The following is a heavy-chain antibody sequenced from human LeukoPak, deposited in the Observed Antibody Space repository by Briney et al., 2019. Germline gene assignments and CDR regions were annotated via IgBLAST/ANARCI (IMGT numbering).Heavy chain of an antibody. J-gene: IGHJ4*02. CDR3: ARYYYDSSGYSCFDY. Sequence: SQTLSLTCTVSGGSISSGGYYWSWIRQHPGKGLEWIGYIYYGGSTYYNPSLKSRVTISVDTSKNQFSLKLSSVTAADTAVYYCARYYYDSSGYSCFDYWGQGTLVTVSS. V-gene: IGHV4-31*03. CDR1: GGSISSGGYY. CDR2: IYYGGST. D-gene: IGHD3-22*01.